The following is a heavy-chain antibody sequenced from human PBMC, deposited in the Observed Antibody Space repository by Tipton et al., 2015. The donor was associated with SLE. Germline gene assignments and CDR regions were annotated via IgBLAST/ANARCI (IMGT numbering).Heavy chain of an antibody. CDR1: GGSITSKNYF. D-gene: IGHD3-3*01. CDR2: IYAWGYT. Sequence: TLSLTCTVSGGSITSKNYFWNWIRQPAGKTLEWIGRIYAWGYTDYNPSLKSRVAMSLDTSKNQFSLKLSSVTAADTAVYYCARVRDYDFWSGYYGGGYFDYWGQGTLVTVSS. CDR3: ARVRDYDFWSGYYGGGYFDY. J-gene: IGHJ4*02. V-gene: IGHV4-61*02.